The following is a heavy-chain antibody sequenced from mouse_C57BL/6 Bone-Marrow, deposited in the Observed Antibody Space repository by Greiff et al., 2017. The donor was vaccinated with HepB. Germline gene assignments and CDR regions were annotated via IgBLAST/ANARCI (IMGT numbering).Heavy chain of an antibody. D-gene: IGHD1-1*01. J-gene: IGHJ1*03. V-gene: IGHV1-82*01. CDR1: GYAFSSSW. Sequence: QVQLQQSGPELVKPGASVKISCKASGYAFSSSWMNWVKQRPGKGLEWIGRIYPGDGDTNYNGKFKGKATLTADKSSSTAYMQLSSLTSEDSAVYFCARQGTTHFDVWGTGTTVTVSS. CDR2: IYPGDGDT. CDR3: ARQGTTHFDV.